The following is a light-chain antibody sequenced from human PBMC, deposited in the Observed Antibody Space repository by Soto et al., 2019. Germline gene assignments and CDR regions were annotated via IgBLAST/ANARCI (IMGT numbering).Light chain of an antibody. J-gene: IGLJ1*01. Sequence: QSALTQPASVSGSPGQSITISCTGTSSDVGGYNYVSWYQQHPGKAPKLMIYDVSNRPSGVSNRFSGSKSGNTASLTISGLQAEDEADYYCSSYTSSGTLYVFGTGNKLTFL. V-gene: IGLV2-14*01. CDR2: DVS. CDR3: SSYTSSGTLYV. CDR1: SSDVGGYNY.